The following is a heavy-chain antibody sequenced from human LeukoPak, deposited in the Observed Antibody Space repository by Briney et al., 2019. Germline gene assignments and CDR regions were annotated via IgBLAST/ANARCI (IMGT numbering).Heavy chain of an antibody. CDR1: GYTFTSYD. D-gene: IGHD3-3*01. V-gene: IGHV1-8*01. J-gene: IGHJ6*03. CDR3: ARGCLIRFLEWPRAGWYHYYYMDV. CDR2: MNPNSGNT. Sequence: GASVKVSCKASGYTFTSYDINWVRQATGQGLEWMGWMNPNSGNTGYAQKFQGRVTMTRNTSVSTAYMELSSLRSEDTAVYYCARGCLIRFLEWPRAGWYHYYYMDVWGKGTTVTVSS.